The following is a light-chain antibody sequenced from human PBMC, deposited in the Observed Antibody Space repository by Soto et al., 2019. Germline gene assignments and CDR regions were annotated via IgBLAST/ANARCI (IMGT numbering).Light chain of an antibody. CDR1: RDIRKY. CDR2: DAS. Sequence: DIQMTQSPSSLSASVGDRVTITCQASRDIRKYLNWYQQKPGKTPKLLIYDASNLETGVTSRFRGSGSGTYFTFTISSLQSEDIATYYCQQYHTLVSFGGGTKVEIK. V-gene: IGKV1-33*01. J-gene: IGKJ4*01. CDR3: QQYHTLVS.